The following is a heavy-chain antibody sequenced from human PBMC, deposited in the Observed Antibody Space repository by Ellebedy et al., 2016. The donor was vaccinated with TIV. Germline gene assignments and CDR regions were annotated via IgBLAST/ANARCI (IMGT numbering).Heavy chain of an antibody. CDR3: ARGQRRFMDV. J-gene: IGHJ6*02. Sequence: GGSLRLXXAASGFTFSSYAMHWVRQAPGKGLEWVAVISYDGSNKYYADSVKGRFTISRDNSKNTLYLQMNSLRAEDTAVYYCARGQRRFMDVWGQGTTVTVSS. CDR2: ISYDGSNK. V-gene: IGHV3-30-3*01. CDR1: GFTFSSYA.